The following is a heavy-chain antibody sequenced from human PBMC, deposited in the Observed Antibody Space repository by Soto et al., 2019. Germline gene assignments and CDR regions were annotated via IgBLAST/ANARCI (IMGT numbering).Heavy chain of an antibody. D-gene: IGHD2-15*01. Sequence: GGSLRLSCAASGFTFSSYNMNWVRQAPGKGLEWVSSISSSSSYIYYADSVKGRFTISRDNAKNSLYLQMNSLRAEDTAVYYCARGYCSGGSCGGAPSWFDPWGQGTLVTVSS. J-gene: IGHJ5*02. CDR3: ARGYCSGGSCGGAPSWFDP. V-gene: IGHV3-21*01. CDR1: GFTFSSYN. CDR2: ISSSSSYI.